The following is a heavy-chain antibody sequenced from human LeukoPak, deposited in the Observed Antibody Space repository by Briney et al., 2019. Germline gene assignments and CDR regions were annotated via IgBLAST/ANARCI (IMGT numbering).Heavy chain of an antibody. D-gene: IGHD6-13*01. Sequence: SETLSLTCTVSGGSISSSSYYWSWIRQPPGKGLEWLGSIYYSGSTYYNPSLKSRVTISVDTSKNQFSLKLSSVTAADTAVYYCARGQQLFDPWGQGTLVTVSS. J-gene: IGHJ5*02. CDR2: IYYSGST. CDR3: ARGQQLFDP. CDR1: GGSISSSSYY. V-gene: IGHV4-39*01.